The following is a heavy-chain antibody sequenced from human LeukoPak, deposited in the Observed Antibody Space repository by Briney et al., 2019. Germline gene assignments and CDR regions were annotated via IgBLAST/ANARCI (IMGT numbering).Heavy chain of an antibody. CDR2: ISASGGNT. V-gene: IGHV3-23*01. D-gene: IGHD6-13*01. CDR1: GFTFSSYA. CDR3: AKDGRVEQQLYYFDY. J-gene: IGHJ4*02. Sequence: GGSLRLPCAASGFTFSSYAVSWVRQAPGKGLEWVSTISASGGNTFYADSVKGRFTISRHNSKNTLHLQMNSLRAEDTAVYYCAKDGRVEQQLYYFDYWGQGALVTVSS.